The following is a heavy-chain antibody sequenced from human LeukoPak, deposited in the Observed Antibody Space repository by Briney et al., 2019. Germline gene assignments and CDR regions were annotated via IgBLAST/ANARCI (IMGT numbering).Heavy chain of an antibody. CDR1: GFTFSSYG. CDR2: ISYDGSNK. V-gene: IGHV3-30*18. Sequence: GRSLRLSCAASGFTFSSYGMHWVRQAPGKGLEWVAVISYDGSNKYYADSVKGRFTISRDSSKNTLYLQMNSLRAEDTAVYYCAKDILPRYSSGWTSGFDYWGQGTLVTVSS. D-gene: IGHD6-19*01. CDR3: AKDILPRYSSGWTSGFDY. J-gene: IGHJ4*02.